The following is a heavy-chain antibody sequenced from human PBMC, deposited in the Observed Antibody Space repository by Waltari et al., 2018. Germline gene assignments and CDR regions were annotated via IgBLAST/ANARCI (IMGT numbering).Heavy chain of an antibody. V-gene: IGHV4-59*11. Sequence: QVQLQESGPGLVKPSETLSLTCTVSGGSISSHYWSWIRQPPGKGLEWIGYIYYSGSTNYNPSLKSRVTISVDTSKNQFSLKLSSVTAADTAVYYCARTPSLEVGIRWYFDLWGRGTLVTVSS. J-gene: IGHJ2*01. CDR1: GGSISSHY. CDR3: ARTPSLEVGIRWYFDL. D-gene: IGHD2-21*01. CDR2: IYYSGST.